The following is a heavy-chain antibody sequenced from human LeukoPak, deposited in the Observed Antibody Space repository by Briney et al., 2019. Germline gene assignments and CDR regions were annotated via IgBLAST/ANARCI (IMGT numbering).Heavy chain of an antibody. D-gene: IGHD3-22*01. Sequence: PGGSLRLSCAASGFTFSTYAMSWVRQAPGKGLEWVSSISVSGDRTFYADSVKGRFTIPRDDSKNTLFVQMNSLRDEDTAVYYCARVPVVTGYYYCGMDVWGQGTTVTVSS. J-gene: IGHJ6*02. CDR1: GFTFSTYA. V-gene: IGHV3-23*01. CDR2: ISVSGDRT. CDR3: ARVPVVTGYYYCGMDV.